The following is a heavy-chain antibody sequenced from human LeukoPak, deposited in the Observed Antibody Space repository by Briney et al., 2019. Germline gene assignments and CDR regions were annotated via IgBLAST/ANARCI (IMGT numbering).Heavy chain of an antibody. Sequence: SETLSLTCTVSGGSISSYYWSWIRQPAGKGLEWIGRIYTSGSTNYNPSLKRRVTMSVDTSKNHFSLKLSSVTAADTAVYYCAKGGDYGDYDATPFDYWGQGTLVTVSS. D-gene: IGHD4-17*01. V-gene: IGHV4-4*07. CDR1: GGSISSYY. CDR3: AKGGDYGDYDATPFDY. J-gene: IGHJ4*02. CDR2: IYTSGST.